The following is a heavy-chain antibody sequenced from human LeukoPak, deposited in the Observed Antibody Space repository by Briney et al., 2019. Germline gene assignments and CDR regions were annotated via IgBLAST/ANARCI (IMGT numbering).Heavy chain of an antibody. CDR2: INQDGSEK. J-gene: IGHJ6*02. CDR1: GFTFSSSW. Sequence: GGSLRLSCAASGFTFSSSWMTWVRQAPGKGLEWVANINQDGSEKYYVDSVRGRFTISRDNDRNSLYLQMHSLRAEDTAVFYCTGHYGMNVWGQGTTVTVSS. CDR3: TGHYGMNV. V-gene: IGHV3-7*01.